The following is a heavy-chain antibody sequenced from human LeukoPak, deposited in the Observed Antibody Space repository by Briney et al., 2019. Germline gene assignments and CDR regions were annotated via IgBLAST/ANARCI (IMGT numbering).Heavy chain of an antibody. Sequence: GGSLRLSCAASGFTFSSYGMHWVRQAPGKGLEWVAFIRYDGTNKYYADSVKGRCTISRDDSKNTLYLQMNSLRAEDTAVYYCAKESLEYYYDSSGYYRDWGQGTLVTVSS. CDR2: IRYDGTNK. D-gene: IGHD3-22*01. J-gene: IGHJ4*02. CDR3: AKESLEYYYDSSGYYRD. V-gene: IGHV3-30*02. CDR1: GFTFSSYG.